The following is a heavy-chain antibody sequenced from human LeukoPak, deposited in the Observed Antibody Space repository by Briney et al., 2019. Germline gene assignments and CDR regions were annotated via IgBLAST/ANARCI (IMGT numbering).Heavy chain of an antibody. V-gene: IGHV1-8*01. CDR1: GYTFTSYD. Sequence: ASVKVSCKASGYTFTSYDINWVRQATGQGLEWMGWMNPNSGNTGYAQKFQGRVTMTRNTSISTAYMELSSLRSEDTAVYYCARGNVVVLAASSWFDPWGQGTLVTVSS. J-gene: IGHJ5*02. CDR3: ARGNVVVLAASSWFDP. D-gene: IGHD2-15*01. CDR2: MNPNSGNT.